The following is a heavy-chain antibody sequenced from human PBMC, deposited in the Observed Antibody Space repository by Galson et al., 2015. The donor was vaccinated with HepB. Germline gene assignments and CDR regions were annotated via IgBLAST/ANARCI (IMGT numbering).Heavy chain of an antibody. CDR3: ATFRRYYYGSGSFLEY. J-gene: IGHJ4*02. D-gene: IGHD3-10*01. CDR1: GYTFTNYW. Sequence: QSGAEVKKPGESLRISCKGSGYTFTNYWIAWVRQMPGKGLEWLGIIWPSDSDPRYSPSFRGQVTISADKSINTAYLQWSSLKASDTAMYYCATFRRYYYGSGSFLEYWGQGTRVTVSS. CDR2: IWPSDSDP. V-gene: IGHV5-51*03.